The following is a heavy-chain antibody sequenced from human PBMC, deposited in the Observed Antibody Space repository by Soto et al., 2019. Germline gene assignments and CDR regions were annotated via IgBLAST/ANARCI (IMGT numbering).Heavy chain of an antibody. CDR2: IYYIGST. Sequence: SETLSLTCTVSGGSISSGDYYWSWIRQPPGKGLEWIGYIYYIGSTYYNPSLKSRVTISVDTSKNQFSLKLSSVTAADTAVYYCARYFMVRGVMSAFDLWGQGTMVTVSS. CDR1: GGSISSGDYY. D-gene: IGHD3-10*01. CDR3: ARYFMVRGVMSAFDL. J-gene: IGHJ3*01. V-gene: IGHV4-30-4*01.